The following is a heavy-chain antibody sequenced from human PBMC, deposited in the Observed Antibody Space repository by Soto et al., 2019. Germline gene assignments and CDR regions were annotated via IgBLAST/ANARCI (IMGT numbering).Heavy chain of an antibody. D-gene: IGHD1-26*01. CDR2: INTDGSST. V-gene: IGHV3-74*01. J-gene: IGHJ4*02. CDR3: ARDGGAAFDY. CDR1: GFTFSSYW. Sequence: PGGSLRPSCAASGFTFSSYWMHWVRHAPGKGLVWVSRINTDGSSTTYADSVKGRFTVSRDNAKNTLYLQMISLRVEDTAVYYCARDGGAAFDYWGQGTVATVSS.